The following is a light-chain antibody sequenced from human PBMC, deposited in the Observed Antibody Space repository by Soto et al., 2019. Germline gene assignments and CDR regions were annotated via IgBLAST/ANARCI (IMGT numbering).Light chain of an antibody. V-gene: IGKV1-5*03. CDR2: KAS. J-gene: IGKJ1*01. CDR1: QGISSW. CDR3: QHYNSYGT. Sequence: DIHMTQSPSSVSASVGDRFTITCRASQGISSWLAWYRQKPGKAPKLXIYKASSLESGVPSRFSGSGSGTEFTLTISSMQPDDFATYYCQHYNSYGTFGQGTRWIS.